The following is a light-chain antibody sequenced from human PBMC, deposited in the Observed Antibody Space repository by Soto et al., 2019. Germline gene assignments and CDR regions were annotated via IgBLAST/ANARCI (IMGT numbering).Light chain of an antibody. CDR2: DVN. Sequence: QSALTQPASVSGSPGQSITISCTGTSTDVGGYNSVSWYQQHPGKVPKLMIYDVNNRPSGVSNRFSGSKSGNTAFLTVSGVQAEDEADYYCSSYAERNSVLFGGGTQLTVL. V-gene: IGLV2-14*01. J-gene: IGLJ3*02. CDR1: STDVGGYNS. CDR3: SSYAERNSVL.